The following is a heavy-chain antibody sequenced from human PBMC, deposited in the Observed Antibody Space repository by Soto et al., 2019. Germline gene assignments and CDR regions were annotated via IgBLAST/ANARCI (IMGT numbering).Heavy chain of an antibody. CDR3: ARVPPYYYDSSNY. CDR1: GGTFSTST. J-gene: IGHJ4*02. Sequence: SVKVSCKASGGTFSTSTFTWVRQAPGQGLEWMGRIIPILDTADYAQKFQGSVTITADKSTSTAFMELNSLRAEDTAVYYCARVPPYYYDSSNYWGQGTLVTVSS. V-gene: IGHV1-69*08. D-gene: IGHD3-22*01. CDR2: IIPILDTA.